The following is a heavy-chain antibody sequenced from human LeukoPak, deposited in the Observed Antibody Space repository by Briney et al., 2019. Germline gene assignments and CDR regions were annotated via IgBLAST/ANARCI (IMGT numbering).Heavy chain of an antibody. CDR3: ARSLYSSSQPFDY. D-gene: IGHD6-13*01. Sequence: SETLSLTCTASDGSISSYYWSWIRQPPGKGLEWIGYIYYSGSTNYNPSLKSRVTISVDTSKNQFSLKLSSVTAADTAVYYCARSLYSSSQPFDYWGQGTLVTVSS. V-gene: IGHV4-59*01. J-gene: IGHJ4*02. CDR2: IYYSGST. CDR1: DGSISSYY.